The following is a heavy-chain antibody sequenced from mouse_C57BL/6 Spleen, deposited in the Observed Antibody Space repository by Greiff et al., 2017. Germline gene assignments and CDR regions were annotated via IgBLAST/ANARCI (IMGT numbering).Heavy chain of an antibody. CDR2: IWRGGST. CDR3: AKKGDYDAWFAY. J-gene: IGHJ3*01. CDR1: GFSLTSYG. D-gene: IGHD2-4*01. V-gene: IGHV2-5*01. Sequence: VQLQQSGPGLVQPSQSLSITCTVSGFSLTSYGVHWVRQSPGKGLEWLGVIWRGGSTDYNAAFMSRLSITEDNSKSQVFFKMNSLQADDTAIYYCAKKGDYDAWFAYWGQGTLVTVSA.